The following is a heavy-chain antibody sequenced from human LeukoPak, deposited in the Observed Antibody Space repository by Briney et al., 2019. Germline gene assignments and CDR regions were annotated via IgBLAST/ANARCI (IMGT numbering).Heavy chain of an antibody. CDR1: GYTFTSYY. D-gene: IGHD2-15*01. CDR3: ARAWGYCSGGTCLYYYMDV. V-gene: IGHV1-46*01. CDR2: INPSGGST. Sequence: ASVKVSCKASGYTFTSYYMHWVRQAPGQGLEWMGIINPSGGSTTYAQKFQGRVTMTRDMSTSTVYMELSSLRSEDTAVYYCARAWGYCSGGTCLYYYMDVWGKGTTVTVAS. J-gene: IGHJ6*03.